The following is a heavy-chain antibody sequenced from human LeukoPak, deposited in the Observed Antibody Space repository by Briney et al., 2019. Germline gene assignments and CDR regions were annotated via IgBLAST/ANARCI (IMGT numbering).Heavy chain of an antibody. CDR1: GYTFTTYY. V-gene: IGHV1-46*01. Sequence: ASVKVSCKTSGYTFTTYYVHWVRQAPGQGLEWMGLFNPSGGGTSYAQKLQGRVTMTRDTSTSTVYMELSSLRSEDTAVYYCAKDAVAGTYFFDYWGQGTLVTVSP. CDR3: AKDAVAGTYFFDY. CDR2: FNPSGGGT. D-gene: IGHD6-19*01. J-gene: IGHJ4*02.